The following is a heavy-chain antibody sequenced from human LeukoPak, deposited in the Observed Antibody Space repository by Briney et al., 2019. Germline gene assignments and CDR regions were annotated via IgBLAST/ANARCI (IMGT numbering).Heavy chain of an antibody. Sequence: SETLSLTCTVSGGSISSGGYYWSWIRQPPGKGLEWIGYIYYSGSTNYNPSLKSRVTISVDTSKNQFSLKLSSVTAADTAVYYCARDRDNGVHDPWGQGTLVTVSS. J-gene: IGHJ5*02. CDR3: ARDRDNGVHDP. V-gene: IGHV4-61*08. CDR1: GGSISSGGYY. CDR2: IYYSGST. D-gene: IGHD2-8*01.